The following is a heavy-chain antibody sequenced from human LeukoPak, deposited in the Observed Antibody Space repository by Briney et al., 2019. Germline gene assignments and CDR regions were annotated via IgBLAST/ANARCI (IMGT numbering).Heavy chain of an antibody. CDR1: GGSISTYY. CDR2: IYTSENT. CDR3: ARNAGTYYPPPYFDY. J-gene: IGHJ4*02. D-gene: IGHD1-26*01. V-gene: IGHV4-4*09. Sequence: SETLSLTCTVFGGSISTYYWSWIRQPPGKGLEWIGYIYTSENTNYNPSLRSRVTISIDTSKNQFSLKLSSVTAANTAVYYCARNAGTYYPPPYFDYWGQGTLVTVSS.